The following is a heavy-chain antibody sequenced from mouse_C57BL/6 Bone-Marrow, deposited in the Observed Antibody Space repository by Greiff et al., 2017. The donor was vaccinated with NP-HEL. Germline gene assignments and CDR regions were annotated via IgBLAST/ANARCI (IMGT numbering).Heavy chain of an antibody. V-gene: IGHV5-6*01. CDR3: ARRGPGDYFDY. CDR1: GFTFSSYG. Sequence: EVQRLESGGDLVKPGGSLKLSCAASGFTFSSYGMSWVRQTPDKRLEWVATISSGGSYTYYPDSVKGRFTISRDNAKNTLYLQMSSLKSEDTAMYYCARRGPGDYFDYWGQGTTLTVSS. CDR2: ISSGGSYT. J-gene: IGHJ2*01.